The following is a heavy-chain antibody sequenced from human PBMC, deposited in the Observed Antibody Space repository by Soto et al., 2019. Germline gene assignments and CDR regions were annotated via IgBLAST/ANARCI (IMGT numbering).Heavy chain of an antibody. CDR3: AKEGYSSGWAEYGMDV. Sequence: EVQLLESGGGLVQPGGSLRLSCAASGSTFSSYAMSWVRQAPGKGLEWVSAISGSGGSTYYADSVKGRFTISRDNSKNTLYLQMNSLRAEDTAVYYCAKEGYSSGWAEYGMDVWGQGTTVTVSS. D-gene: IGHD6-19*01. J-gene: IGHJ6*02. CDR2: ISGSGGST. V-gene: IGHV3-23*01. CDR1: GSTFSSYA.